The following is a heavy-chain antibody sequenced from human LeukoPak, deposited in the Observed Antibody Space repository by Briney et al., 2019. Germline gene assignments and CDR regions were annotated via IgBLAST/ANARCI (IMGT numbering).Heavy chain of an antibody. CDR3: ARGGSASKASN. D-gene: IGHD3-16*01. CDR2: IYYSGST. Sequence: SETLSLTCTVSGGSISSYYWSWIRQPPGKGLEWIGYIYYSGSTNYNPSFKSRVTISVDTSKNQFSPKLSSVTAADTAVYYCARGGSASKASNWGQGTLVTVSS. CDR1: GGSISSYY. J-gene: IGHJ4*02. V-gene: IGHV4-59*01.